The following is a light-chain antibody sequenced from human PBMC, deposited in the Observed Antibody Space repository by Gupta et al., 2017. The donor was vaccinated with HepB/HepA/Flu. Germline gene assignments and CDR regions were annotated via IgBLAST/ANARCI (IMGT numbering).Light chain of an antibody. CDR3: QVWDNGSDHYV. J-gene: IGLJ1*01. CDR2: FDV. Sequence: SYVVTQPSLVSAAPGMTARTSCGGNDIGTYSVHWYQQKPGQAPVLVISFDVVRPPGIPDPISGSNSGNTATLTITRVEAGDEAEYYCQVWDNGSDHYVFGSGTTVTVL. CDR1: DIGTYS. V-gene: IGLV3-21*04.